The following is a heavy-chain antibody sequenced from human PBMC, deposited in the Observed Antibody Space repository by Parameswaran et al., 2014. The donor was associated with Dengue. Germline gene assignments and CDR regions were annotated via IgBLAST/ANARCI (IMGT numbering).Heavy chain of an antibody. D-gene: IGHD4-23*01. J-gene: IGHJ4*02. CDR1: EFSFNYAW. V-gene: IGHV3-15*01. CDR3: TTRWYVDY. Sequence: GGSLRLSCVASEFSFNYAWMNWVRQAPGKGLEWIGRIKSKSDGETTEYAAPVKGRFTISRDDSKNTLYLQMNSLKTEDTAVYYCTTRWYVDYWGQGTLVTVSS. CDR2: IKSKSDGETT.